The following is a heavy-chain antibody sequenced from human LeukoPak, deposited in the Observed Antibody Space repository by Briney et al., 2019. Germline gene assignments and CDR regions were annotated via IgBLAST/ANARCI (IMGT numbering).Heavy chain of an antibody. CDR1: GFTFSSYA. Sequence: AGGSLRLSCAASGFTFSSYAMSWVRQAPGKGLEWVSAISGSGGSTYYADSVKGRFTISRDNSKNTLYLQMNSLRAEDTAVYYCARSRVIVGALDYWGQGTLVTVSS. V-gene: IGHV3-23*01. J-gene: IGHJ4*02. D-gene: IGHD1-26*01. CDR2: ISGSGGST. CDR3: ARSRVIVGALDY.